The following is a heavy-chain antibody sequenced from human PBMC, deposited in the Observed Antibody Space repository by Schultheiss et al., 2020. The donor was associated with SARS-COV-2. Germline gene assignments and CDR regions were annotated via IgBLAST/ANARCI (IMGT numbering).Heavy chain of an antibody. CDR1: GFSFSDYY. CDR3: ATDAWWHDAFDI. Sequence: GGSLRLSCAASGFSFSDYYMSWIRQAPGKGMEWISYISDSESHYTHYADSVKGRFTISRDNAKNTLYLQMNSLTAEDTAVYYCATDAWWHDAFDIWGQGTMVTVSS. J-gene: IGHJ3*02. CDR2: ISDSESHYT. D-gene: IGHD2-15*01. V-gene: IGHV3-11*06.